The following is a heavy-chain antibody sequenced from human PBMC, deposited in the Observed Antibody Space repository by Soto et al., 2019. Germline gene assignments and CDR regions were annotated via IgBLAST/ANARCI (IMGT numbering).Heavy chain of an antibody. V-gene: IGHV3-30*18. CDR3: AKDLRAVVGAPIIFDY. CDR2: ISYDGSNK. D-gene: IGHD1-26*01. J-gene: IGHJ4*02. Sequence: GGSLRLSCAACGFTFSSYGMHWVRQAPGKGLEWVAVISYDGSNKYYADSVKGRFTISRDNSKNTLYLQMNSLRAEDTAVYYCAKDLRAVVGAPIIFDYWGQGTLVTVSS. CDR1: GFTFSSYG.